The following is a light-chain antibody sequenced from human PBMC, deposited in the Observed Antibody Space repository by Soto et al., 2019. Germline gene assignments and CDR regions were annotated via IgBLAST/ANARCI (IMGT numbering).Light chain of an antibody. CDR3: QQYNNWPLWT. CDR2: GAS. CDR1: QSVSSN. V-gene: IGKV3-15*01. J-gene: IGKJ1*01. Sequence: EIVMTQSPATLSVSPGERATLSCRASQSVSSNLAWYQQKPGQASRLLIYGASTGATGIPARFSGSGSGTEFTLTISSLQSEDFAVYYCQQYNNWPLWTFGQGTKVDIK.